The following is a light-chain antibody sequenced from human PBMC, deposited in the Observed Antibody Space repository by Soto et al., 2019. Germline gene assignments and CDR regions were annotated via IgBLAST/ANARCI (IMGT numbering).Light chain of an antibody. CDR3: QQYSDWPRT. Sequence: EIVMTQSPATLSVSPGERVTLSCRATQSVSYKLAWYQQQPGQAPRLLMYDASARFTGVPARFSCSGSGTEFTLTITSLQSEDFAFYYCQQYSDWPRTFGGGTTVEI. J-gene: IGKJ4*01. CDR1: QSVSYK. CDR2: DAS. V-gene: IGKV3-15*01.